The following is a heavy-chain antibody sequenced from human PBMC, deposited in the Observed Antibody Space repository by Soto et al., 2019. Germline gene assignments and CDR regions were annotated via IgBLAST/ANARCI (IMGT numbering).Heavy chain of an antibody. CDR3: AKVAPSISILWGFDH. V-gene: IGHV4-31*03. J-gene: IGHJ4*02. D-gene: IGHD2-21*01. CDR2: IYYSGST. CDR1: GGSISSGGYY. Sequence: SETLSLTCTVSGGSISSGGYYWSWIRQHPGKGLEWIGYIYYSGSTYYNPSLKSRVTISVDTSKNQFSLRAEDTAMYYCAKVAPSISILWGFDHWGPGTLVTVSS.